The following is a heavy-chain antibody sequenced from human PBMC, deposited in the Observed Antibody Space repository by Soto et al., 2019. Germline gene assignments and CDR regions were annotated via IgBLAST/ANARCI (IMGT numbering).Heavy chain of an antibody. J-gene: IGHJ4*02. CDR3: AGAGYYYGYSFDY. D-gene: IGHD5-18*01. V-gene: IGHV3-21*01. CDR1: GFTFSSDS. CDR2: ISSSGDDI. Sequence: EEQLVESGGGLVRPGGSLRLSCAASGFTFSSDSMNWVRQAPGKGLEWVSSISSSGDDIHYADSVKGRFTISRDNAGNSLYLQMNSLRAEDTAVYYCAGAGYYYGYSFDYWGQGTLVTVSS.